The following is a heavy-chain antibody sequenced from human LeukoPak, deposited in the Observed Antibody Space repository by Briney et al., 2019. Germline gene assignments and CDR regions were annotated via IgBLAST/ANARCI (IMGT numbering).Heavy chain of an antibody. J-gene: IGHJ4*02. CDR1: GFAVASNY. CDR2: LYSAGAT. V-gene: IGHV3-53*01. CDR3: ASGEVGVRKFYSDPFHY. Sequence: PGGPLRLTCAASGFAVASNYMSWVRQAPEKGLEWVSILYSAGATYYADSVRGRFTITRDTSKNTLNLQMNSLRADDTAIYYCASGEVGVRKFYSDPFHYWGQGTLVTVSS. D-gene: IGHD2-15*01.